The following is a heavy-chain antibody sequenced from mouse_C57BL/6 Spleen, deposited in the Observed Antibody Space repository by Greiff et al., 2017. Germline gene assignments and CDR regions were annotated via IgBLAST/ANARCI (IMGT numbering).Heavy chain of an antibody. Sequence: QVQLKESGAELARPGASVKLSCKASGYTFTSYGISWVKQRTGQGLEWIGEIYPRSGNTYYNEKFKGKATLTADKSSSTAYMELRSLTSEDSAVYFCARSGPAQAAMDYWGQGTSVTVSS. CDR1: GYTFTSYG. CDR3: ARSGPAQAAMDY. V-gene: IGHV1-81*01. CDR2: IYPRSGNT. J-gene: IGHJ4*01. D-gene: IGHD3-2*02.